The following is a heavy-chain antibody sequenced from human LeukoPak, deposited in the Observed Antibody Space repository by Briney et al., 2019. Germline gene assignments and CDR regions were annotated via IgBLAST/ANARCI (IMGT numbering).Heavy chain of an antibody. CDR3: VRDNAYKFDY. J-gene: IGHJ4*02. D-gene: IGHD5-24*01. V-gene: IGHV3-30*02. CDR1: EFTFSNYD. CDR2: IRYDGSNK. Sequence: GGSLRLSCAASEFTFSNYDMHWVRQAPGKGLEWVAFIRYDGSNKYYADSVKGRFTISRDNSKNTLYLQMNSLRVEDTAVYYCVRDNAYKFDYWGQGTLVTVSS.